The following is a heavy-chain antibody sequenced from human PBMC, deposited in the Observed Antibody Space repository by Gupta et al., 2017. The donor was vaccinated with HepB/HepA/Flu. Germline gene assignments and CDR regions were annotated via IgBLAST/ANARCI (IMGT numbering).Heavy chain of an antibody. J-gene: IGHJ4*02. V-gene: IGHV3-30*18. D-gene: IGHD5-24*01. CDR2: ISYDGSNK. Sequence: QVQLVESGGGVVQPGRSLRLSCAASGFTFSSYGMHWVRQAPGKGLEWVAVISYDGSNKYYADSVKGRFTISRDNSKNTLYLQMNSLRAEDTAVYYCAKDSLEMATIYYFDYWGQGTLVTVSS. CDR3: AKDSLEMATIYYFDY. CDR1: GFTFSSYG.